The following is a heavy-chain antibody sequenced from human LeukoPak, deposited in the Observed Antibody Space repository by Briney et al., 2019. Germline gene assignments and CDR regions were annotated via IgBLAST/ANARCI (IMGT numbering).Heavy chain of an antibody. V-gene: IGHV1-18*01. J-gene: IGHJ3*01. D-gene: IGHD3-22*01. CDR1: GYTFTTYA. CDR2: ISAYNGNT. Sequence: VASVKVSCKASGYTFTTYAIHWVRQAPGQGLEWMGWISAYNGNTNYAQKLQGRVTMTTDTSTSTAYMELRSLRSDDTAVYYCARGGKYYDSSGYYYDYWGQGTMVTVSS. CDR3: ARGGKYYDSSGYYYDY.